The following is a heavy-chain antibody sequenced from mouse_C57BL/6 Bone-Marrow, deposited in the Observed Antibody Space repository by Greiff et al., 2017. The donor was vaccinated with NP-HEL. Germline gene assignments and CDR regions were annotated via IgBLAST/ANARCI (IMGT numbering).Heavy chain of an antibody. CDR1: GYTFTGYW. CDR3: ARESYYYGSSYGDFDY. Sequence: QVQLQQSGAKLMKPGASVKLSCKATGYTFTGYWIEWVKQRPGHGLEWIGEILPGSGSTNYNEKFKGKATFTADTSSNTAYMQLSSLTTEDSAIYYCARESYYYGSSYGDFDYWGQGTTLTVSS. J-gene: IGHJ2*01. CDR2: ILPGSGST. D-gene: IGHD1-1*01. V-gene: IGHV1-9*01.